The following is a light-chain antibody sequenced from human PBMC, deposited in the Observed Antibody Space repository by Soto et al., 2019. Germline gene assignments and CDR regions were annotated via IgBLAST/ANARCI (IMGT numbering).Light chain of an antibody. V-gene: IGKV3-20*01. CDR3: QQYGSSPPT. CDR1: QSISSN. CDR2: GAS. Sequence: EIVFTQSPATLSVSPGEGATISCRASQSISSNVAWYDQKPGQPPRLITHGASSRATGVPDRITGSGSGTDFTLSISRLEPEDFAVYYCQQYGSSPPTFGQGTKVDIK. J-gene: IGKJ1*01.